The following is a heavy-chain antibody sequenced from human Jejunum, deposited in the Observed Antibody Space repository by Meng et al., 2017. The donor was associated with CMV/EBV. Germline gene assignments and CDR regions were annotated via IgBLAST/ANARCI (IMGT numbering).Heavy chain of an antibody. V-gene: IGHV4-59*01. Sequence: YDLNWIRQSPGRGLEGIGNIDNTGGTTYNPSLKSRVSISVDTSKNQFSLRLSSVTPADTAVYYCARLKLVVPAAARDYYYGLDVWGQGTTVTVSS. CDR3: ARLKLVVPAAARDYYYGLDV. J-gene: IGHJ6*02. CDR2: IDNTGGT. D-gene: IGHD2-2*01. CDR1: YD.